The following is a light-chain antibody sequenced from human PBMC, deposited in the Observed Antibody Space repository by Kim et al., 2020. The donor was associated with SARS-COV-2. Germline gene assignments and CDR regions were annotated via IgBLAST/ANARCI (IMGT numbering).Light chain of an antibody. CDR1: QIVFYPPTNQSY. CDR2: WAS. J-gene: IGKJ1*01. V-gene: IGKV4-1*01. CDR3: QQFYSTWT. Sequence: RATINCKSSQIVFYPPTNQSYLGWYQQKPGQPPKLLIYWASIRESGVPDRFSGSGSGTDFTLTINSLQAEDVAVYFCQQFYSTWTFGQGTKVDIK.